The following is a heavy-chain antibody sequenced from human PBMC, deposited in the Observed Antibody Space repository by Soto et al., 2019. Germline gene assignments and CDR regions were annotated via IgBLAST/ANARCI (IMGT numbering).Heavy chain of an antibody. Sequence: ASVKVSCKASGYTFTSYDINWVRQATGQGLEWMGWMNPNSGNTGYAQKFQGRVTMTRNTSISTAYMELSSLRSEDTAVYYCATTNTPARVYYYYYMDVWGKGTTVTVSS. CDR3: ATTNTPARVYYYYYMDV. J-gene: IGHJ6*03. V-gene: IGHV1-8*01. CDR2: MNPNSGNT. CDR1: GYTFTSYD.